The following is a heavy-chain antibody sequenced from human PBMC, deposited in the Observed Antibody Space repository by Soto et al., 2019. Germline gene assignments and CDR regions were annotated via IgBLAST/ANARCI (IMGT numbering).Heavy chain of an antibody. CDR3: AGYGRSSSRSQFYGMDV. D-gene: IGHD2-2*01. V-gene: IGHV5-10-1*01. Sequence: EAPLNISCKGSGYSFIKYWIIWVRQVPGKGLDWMGRIDTSYSYSHYSAPLQGHVTISVDKSISTGYLQWSSLKASPTPLYYCAGYGRSSSRSQFYGMDVWGQVATIPVSS. CDR1: GYSFIKYW. J-gene: IGHJ6*02. CDR2: IDTSYSYS.